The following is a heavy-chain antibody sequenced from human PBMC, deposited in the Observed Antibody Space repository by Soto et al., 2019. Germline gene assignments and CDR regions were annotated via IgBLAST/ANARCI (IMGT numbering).Heavy chain of an antibody. CDR1: GFTFNLYW. Sequence: EVQVVESGGGLIQPGGSLRLSCVASGFTFNLYWMHWVRQAPGKGLVWDARLKFDESTTSYADSVKGRFAISRDNDKNTVFLQTNSLIADDTGVSYCARGIRNYYGVDVWGQGTTVTVSS. CDR3: ARGIRNYYGVDV. CDR2: LKFDESTT. D-gene: IGHD5-18*01. V-gene: IGHV3-74*01. J-gene: IGHJ6*02.